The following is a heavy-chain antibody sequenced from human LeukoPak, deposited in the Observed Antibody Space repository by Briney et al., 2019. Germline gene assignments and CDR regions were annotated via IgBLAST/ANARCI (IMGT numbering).Heavy chain of an antibody. CDR2: IWYDGSNK. D-gene: IGHD3-16*01. Sequence: GGSLRLSCAASGFTFSSYGMHWVRQAPGKGLEWVAVIWYDGSNKYYADSVKGRFTISRDNSKSTLYLQLNSLRAEDTAVYYCAKDLMTYMITFGPQGYWGQGTLVTVSS. J-gene: IGHJ4*02. CDR1: GFTFSSYG. V-gene: IGHV3-33*06. CDR3: AKDLMTYMITFGPQGY.